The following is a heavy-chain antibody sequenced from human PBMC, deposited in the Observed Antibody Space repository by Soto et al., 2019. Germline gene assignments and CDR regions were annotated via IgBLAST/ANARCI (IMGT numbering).Heavy chain of an antibody. CDR3: AHAHSEMITIFGVALPVYYYYGMDV. V-gene: IGHV2-5*02. CDR2: IYWDDDK. Sequence: GSGPTLVNPTRTLGLTCTFSGFSLSTSGVGVGWIRQSPGKALEWLALIYWDDDKRYSPSLKSRLTITKDTSKNQVVLTMTNMDPVDTATYYCAHAHSEMITIFGVALPVYYYYGMDVWGQGTTVTVSS. D-gene: IGHD3-3*01. CDR1: GFSLSTSGVG. J-gene: IGHJ6*02.